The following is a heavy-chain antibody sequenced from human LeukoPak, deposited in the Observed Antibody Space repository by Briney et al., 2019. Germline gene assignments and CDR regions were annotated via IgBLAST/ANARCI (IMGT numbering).Heavy chain of an antibody. CDR3: ARAWLGYCSSTSCYAASRKYYFDY. Sequence: SETLSLTCAVYGGSFSGYYWSWIRQPPGKGLEWIGEINHSGSTNYNPSLKSRVTISVDTSKNQFSLKLSSVTAADTAVYYCARAWLGYCSSTSCYAASRKYYFDYWGQGTLVTVSS. J-gene: IGHJ4*02. V-gene: IGHV4-34*01. D-gene: IGHD2-2*01. CDR2: INHSGST. CDR1: GGSFSGYY.